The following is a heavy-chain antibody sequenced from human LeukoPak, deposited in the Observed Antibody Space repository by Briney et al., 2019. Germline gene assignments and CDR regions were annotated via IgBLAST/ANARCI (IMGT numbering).Heavy chain of an antibody. V-gene: IGHV3-21*01. J-gene: IGHJ4*02. D-gene: IGHD4-11*01. CDR3: ARDPTQYLRYGYFDY. CDR2: INQGTTHI. Sequence: GGSLTLSCVTSGFSFSTSAMNWVRQAPGKGLEWVSSINQGTTHIYYAGSVRGRFTISRDDARNSLYLQMSSLRAEDTAVYYCARDPTQYLRYGYFDYWGQGTVVTVSS. CDR1: GFSFSTSA.